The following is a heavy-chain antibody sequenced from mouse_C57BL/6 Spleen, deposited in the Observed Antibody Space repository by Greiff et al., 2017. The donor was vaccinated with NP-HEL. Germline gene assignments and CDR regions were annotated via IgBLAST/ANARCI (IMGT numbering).Heavy chain of an antibody. CDR2: IDPEDGET. CDR1: GFNIKDYY. Sequence: VQLQQSGAELVKPGASVKLSCTASGFNIKDYYMHWVKQRTEQGLEWIGRIDPEDGETKYAPKFQGKATITADTSSNTAYRQLSSLTSEDTAVYYCAPHYYGSSSAFAYWGQGTLVTVSA. D-gene: IGHD1-1*01. V-gene: IGHV14-2*01. CDR3: APHYYGSSSAFAY. J-gene: IGHJ3*01.